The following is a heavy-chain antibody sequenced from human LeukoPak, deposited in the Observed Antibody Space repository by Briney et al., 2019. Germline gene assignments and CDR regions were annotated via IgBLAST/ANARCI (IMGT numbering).Heavy chain of an antibody. Sequence: PGGSLRLSCAASGFTFSDYYMSWIRQAPGKGLEWVSYISSSGSTIYYADSVKGRFTISRDNAKNSLYLQMNSLRAEDTAVYYCARDPGVGPYSGSYNDPPLDYWGQGTLVTVSS. CDR1: GFTFSDYY. V-gene: IGHV3-11*01. CDR2: ISSSGSTI. CDR3: ARDPGVGPYSGSYNDPPLDY. D-gene: IGHD1-26*01. J-gene: IGHJ4*02.